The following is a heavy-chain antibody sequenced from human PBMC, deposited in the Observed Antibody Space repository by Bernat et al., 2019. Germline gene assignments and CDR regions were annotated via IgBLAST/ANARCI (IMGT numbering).Heavy chain of an antibody. J-gene: IGHJ4*02. CDR3: AKAPSYDSSGFFDY. D-gene: IGHD3-22*01. V-gene: IGHV3-30*02. CDR1: GFTFSSYG. Sequence: QVQLVESGGGVVQPGGSLRLSCAASGFTFSSYGMHWVRQAPGKGLEWVAFIRYDGSNKYSADSVKGRFTISRDNSKNTLYLQMNSLRAEETDVYYCAKAPSYDSSGFFDYWGQGTLVTVSS. CDR2: IRYDGSNK.